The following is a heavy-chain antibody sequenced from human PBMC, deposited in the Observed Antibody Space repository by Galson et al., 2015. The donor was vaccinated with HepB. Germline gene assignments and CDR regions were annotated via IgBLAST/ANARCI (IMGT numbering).Heavy chain of an antibody. CDR3: VNLCGGDCYYSPEQ. CDR1: DFTFNSYW. D-gene: IGHD2-21*02. V-gene: IGHV3-74*01. Sequence: SLRLSCAASDFTFNSYWMHWVRQAPGKGLVWVSGIGSDGSNITYADPVEGRFTISRDNAKNTLYLQMNSLRAEDTAVYYCVNLCGGDCYYSPEQWGQVILVTVSS. J-gene: IGHJ4*02. CDR2: IGSDGSNI.